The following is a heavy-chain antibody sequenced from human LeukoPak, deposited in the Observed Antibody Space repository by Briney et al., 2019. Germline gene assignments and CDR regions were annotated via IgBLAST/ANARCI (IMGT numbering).Heavy chain of an antibody. CDR1: GFTFSSYS. Sequence: GGSLRLSCAASGFTFSSYSMNWVRQAPGKGLEWVSSISSSSSYIYYADSVKGRFTISRDNAKNSLYLQMNSLRAEDTAVYYCARFEGGRWLQKYYFDYWGQGTLVTVSS. D-gene: IGHD5-24*01. CDR3: ARFEGGRWLQKYYFDY. J-gene: IGHJ4*02. CDR2: ISSSSSYI. V-gene: IGHV3-21*01.